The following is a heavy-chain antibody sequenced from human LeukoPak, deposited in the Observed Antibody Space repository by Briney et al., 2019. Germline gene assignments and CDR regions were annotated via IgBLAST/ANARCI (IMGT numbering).Heavy chain of an antibody. CDR3: VKHSLITISPFDM. Sequence: GGSLRLSCAASGFTFSSYWMNWVRQAPGKGLDWVSGITGSGDRANYADSVKGRFTISRDNSKNTVYLQMNSLRVEDTAVYFCVKHSLITISPFDMWGQGTKVTVPS. J-gene: IGHJ3*02. V-gene: IGHV3-23*01. D-gene: IGHD3-10*01. CDR2: ITGSGDRA. CDR1: GFTFSSYW.